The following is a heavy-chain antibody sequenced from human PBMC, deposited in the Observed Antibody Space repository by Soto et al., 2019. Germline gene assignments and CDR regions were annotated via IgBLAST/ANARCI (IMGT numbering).Heavy chain of an antibody. CDR1: GYTFTSYG. CDR2: ISAYNGNR. J-gene: IGHJ3*02. V-gene: IGHV1-18*01. CDR3: ARCTLTQLVAFDI. Sequence: ASVKVSCKTSGYTFTSYGISWVLQAPGQGLEWMGWISAYNGNRNYAQKLQGRVTMTTDTSTSTAYMELRSLRSDDTAVYYCARCTLTQLVAFDIWGQGTMVTVSS.